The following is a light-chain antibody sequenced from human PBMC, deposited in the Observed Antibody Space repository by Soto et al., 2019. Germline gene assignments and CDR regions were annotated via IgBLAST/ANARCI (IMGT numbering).Light chain of an antibody. Sequence: EIVMTQSPATLSVSPGERATLSCRASENIYTNLAWYQQKPGQAPRLLFYGASTRATGLPARFSGTGSGTEFTLTINSLQAEDSAVYYCQQYTDWPLTFGQGTKVDIK. J-gene: IGKJ1*01. CDR2: GAS. CDR1: ENIYTN. V-gene: IGKV3-15*01. CDR3: QQYTDWPLT.